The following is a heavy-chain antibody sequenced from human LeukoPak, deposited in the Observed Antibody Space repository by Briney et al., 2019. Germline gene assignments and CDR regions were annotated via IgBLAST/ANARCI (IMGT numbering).Heavy chain of an antibody. CDR3: VTDQTGRHPYFFDY. J-gene: IGHJ4*02. V-gene: IGHV3-7*01. Sequence: GGSLRLSCAASGFNFSTYWMTWVRQVRGRGRGCVANIKEDGSEIYYVDAVKGRFSISRDNAKTSLYLQMNSLSVADTAVYYCVTDQTGRHPYFFDYWGQGTLVTVSS. D-gene: IGHD3-10*01. CDR1: GFNFSTYW. CDR2: IKEDGSEI.